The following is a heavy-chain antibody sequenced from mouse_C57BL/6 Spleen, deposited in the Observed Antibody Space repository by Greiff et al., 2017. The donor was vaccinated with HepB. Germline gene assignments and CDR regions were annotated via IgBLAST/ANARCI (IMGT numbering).Heavy chain of an antibody. CDR1: GYTFTDYE. CDR2: IDPETGGT. V-gene: IGHV1-15*01. J-gene: IGHJ3*01. CDR3: TRTIYYGYSWFAY. D-gene: IGHD2-2*01. Sequence: VQLQQSGAELVRPGASVTLSCKASGYTFTDYEMHWVKQTPVHGLEWIGAIDPETGGTAYNQKFKGKAILTADKSSSTAYMELRSLTSEDSAVYYCTRTIYYGYSWFAYWGQGTLVTVSA.